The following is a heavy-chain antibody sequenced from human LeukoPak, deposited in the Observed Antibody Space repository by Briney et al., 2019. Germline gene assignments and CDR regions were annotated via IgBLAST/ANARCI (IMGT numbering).Heavy chain of an antibody. CDR3: ANHYGDRGH. J-gene: IGHJ4*02. Sequence: GGSLRLSCVASGFTFSKNWMSWVRQAPGKGLEWVSAISGSGGSTYYADSVKGRFTISRDNSKNTLYLQMNSLRAEDTAVYYCANHYGDRGHWGQGTLVTVSS. D-gene: IGHD4-17*01. CDR2: ISGSGGST. CDR1: GFTFSKNW. V-gene: IGHV3-23*01.